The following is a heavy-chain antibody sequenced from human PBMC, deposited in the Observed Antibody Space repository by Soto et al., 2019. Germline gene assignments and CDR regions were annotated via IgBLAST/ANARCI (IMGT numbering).Heavy chain of an antibody. Sequence: GGSLRLSCAASGFTFSSYWMSWVRQAPGKGLEWVANIKQDGSEKYYVDSVKGRFTISRDNAKNSLYLQMNSLRAEDTAVYYCARALSTGYSFQVYYYYYYMDVWGKGTTVTVSS. V-gene: IGHV3-7*01. D-gene: IGHD3-9*01. CDR3: ARALSTGYSFQVYYYYYYMDV. CDR1: GFTFSSYW. CDR2: IKQDGSEK. J-gene: IGHJ6*03.